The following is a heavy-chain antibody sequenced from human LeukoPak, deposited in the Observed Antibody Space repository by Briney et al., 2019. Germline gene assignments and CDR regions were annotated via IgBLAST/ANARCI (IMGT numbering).Heavy chain of an antibody. V-gene: IGHV4-4*07. CDR1: GGSISSYY. Sequence: PSETLSLTCTVSGGSISSYYWSWIRQPAGKGLEWIGRIYTSGSTNYNPSLKSRVTMSVDTSKNQFSLKLSSVTAADTAVYYCARGKGRIVVVTATLFDYWGQGTLVTVSS. CDR3: ARGKGRIVVVTATLFDY. J-gene: IGHJ4*02. CDR2: IYTSGST. D-gene: IGHD2-21*02.